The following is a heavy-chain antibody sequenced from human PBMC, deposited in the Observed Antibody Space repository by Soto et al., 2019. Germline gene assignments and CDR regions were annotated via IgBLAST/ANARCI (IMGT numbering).Heavy chain of an antibody. CDR2: ISNDEKND. D-gene: IGHD1-26*01. CDR3: GRDTGTSTPVGIDC. Sequence: QVQLVESGGGVVQPGRSLRLSCVASGFSFSGYGLHWVRQAPGKGLEWVAFISNDEKNDFYSDFVKGRFSVSRDNANHRLFLQMNSLRVEDTARYFCGRDTGTSTPVGIDCWGQGALVTVSS. V-gene: IGHV3-30*04. J-gene: IGHJ4*02. CDR1: GFSFSGYG.